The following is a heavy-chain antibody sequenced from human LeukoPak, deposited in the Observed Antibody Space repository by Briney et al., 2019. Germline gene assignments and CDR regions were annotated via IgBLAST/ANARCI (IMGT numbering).Heavy chain of an antibody. J-gene: IGHJ4*02. CDR1: GGSISSSSYY. CDR2: IYYSGST. V-gene: IGHV4-39*07. Sequence: PSETLSLTCTVSGGSISSSSYYWGWIRQPPGKGLEWIGSIYYSGSTYYNPSLKSRVTISVDTSKNHLSLKLSSVTAADTAVYYCATTARKLADHRRSMVRGVVKPYWGQGTLVTVSS. CDR3: ATTARKLADHRRSMVRGVVKPY. D-gene: IGHD3-10*01.